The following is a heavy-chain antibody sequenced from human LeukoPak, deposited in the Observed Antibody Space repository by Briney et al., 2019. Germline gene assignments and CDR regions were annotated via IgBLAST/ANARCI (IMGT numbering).Heavy chain of an antibody. CDR1: GFTFSNYA. CDR3: AREGRFEYSSSYYYYYYMDV. CDR2: ICGHGISI. D-gene: IGHD6-6*01. Sequence: GGSLRLSCEASGFTFSNYAMSWVRQAPGKGLEWVSGICGHGISIYYADSVKGRFTISRDNSKSTLYLVMNSLRAEDTAVYYCAREGRFEYSSSYYYYYYMDVWGKGTTVTVSS. V-gene: IGHV3-23*01. J-gene: IGHJ6*03.